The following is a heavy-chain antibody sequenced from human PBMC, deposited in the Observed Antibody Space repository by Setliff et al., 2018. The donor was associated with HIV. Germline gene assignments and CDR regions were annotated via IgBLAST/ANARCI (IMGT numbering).Heavy chain of an antibody. CDR1: GYSISRSYY. Sequence: SETLSLTCAVSGYSISRSYYWSWIRQPPGKGLEWIGYIYYSGSTNYNPSLKSRVTISVDTSKNQFSLKLTAVTASDTAVYYCARAAAGNTGPFDLWGQGSPVTVSS. V-gene: IGHV4-59*08. D-gene: IGHD4-17*01. CDR2: IYYSGST. J-gene: IGHJ4*02. CDR3: ARAAAGNTGPFDL.